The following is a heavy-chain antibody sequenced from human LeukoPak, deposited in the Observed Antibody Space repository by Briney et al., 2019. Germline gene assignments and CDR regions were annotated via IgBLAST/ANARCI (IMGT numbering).Heavy chain of an antibody. Sequence: ASVKVSCKASGYTFTSYYVVWVRQAPGQGLEWMGIINPNGGSTTYAQKFQGRVTMTTDTSTSTAYMELRSLRSDDTAVYYCARDQLLSRRYYYYYYGMDVWGQGTTVTVSS. D-gene: IGHD2-2*01. CDR1: GYTFTSYY. J-gene: IGHJ6*02. CDR3: ARDQLLSRRYYYYYYGMDV. CDR2: INPNGGST. V-gene: IGHV1-46*01.